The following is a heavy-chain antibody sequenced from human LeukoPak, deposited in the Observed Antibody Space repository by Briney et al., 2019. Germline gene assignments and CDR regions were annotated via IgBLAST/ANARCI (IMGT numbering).Heavy chain of an antibody. D-gene: IGHD3-16*01. V-gene: IGHV3-7*01. CDR1: GFTFTKYW. CDR2: IKQDGSEK. J-gene: IGHJ4*02. CDR3: ARVTGELWILGIDY. Sequence: GGSLRLSCAASGFTFTKYWMTWVRQAPGKGLEWVANIKQDGSEKFYVDSVKGRFTISRDNAKNSLDLQINSLRAEDTAVYYCARVTGELWILGIDYWGQGTLVTVSS.